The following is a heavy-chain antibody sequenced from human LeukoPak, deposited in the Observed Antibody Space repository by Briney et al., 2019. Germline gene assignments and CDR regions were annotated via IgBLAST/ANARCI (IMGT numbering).Heavy chain of an antibody. CDR3: ARDLRGYSYGYDAFDI. J-gene: IGHJ3*02. Sequence: GGSLRLSCAAFGFTFSSYGMHWVRQAPGKGLEWVSSISSSSSYIYYADSVKGRFTISRDNAKSSLYLQMNSLRAEDTAVYYCARDLRGYSYGYDAFDIWGRGTMVTVSS. D-gene: IGHD5-18*01. V-gene: IGHV3-21*01. CDR1: GFTFSSYG. CDR2: ISSSSSYI.